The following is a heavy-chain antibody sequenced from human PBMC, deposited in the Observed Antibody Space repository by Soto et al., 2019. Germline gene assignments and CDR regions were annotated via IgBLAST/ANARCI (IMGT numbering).Heavy chain of an antibody. CDR3: ASNTIFGVVHYYYYYGMDV. D-gene: IGHD3-3*01. V-gene: IGHV1-2*02. CDR2: IDPDSGNT. Sequence: ASVKVSCKASGYTFTDYYIHWVRQAPGQGLEWMGWIDPDSGNTYFAQKFQGRGTMTRDTSISTAYMELRSLRSDDTAVYYCASNTIFGVVHYYYYYGMDVWGQGTTVTVSS. CDR1: GYTFTDYY. J-gene: IGHJ6*02.